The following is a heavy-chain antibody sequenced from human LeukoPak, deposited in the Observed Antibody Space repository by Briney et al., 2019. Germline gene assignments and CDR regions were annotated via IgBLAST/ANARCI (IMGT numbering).Heavy chain of an antibody. CDR2: VHLDGRT. J-gene: IGHJ4*02. CDR3: AREGGFYRPLDH. D-gene: IGHD3-3*01. CDR1: GGSISSTNW. Sequence: SGTLSLICGVSGGSISSTNWWTWVRQPPGKGLEWIGEVHLDGRTNYNPSLESRLTMSVDLSENHISLKLTSVTAADTAVYYCAREGGFYRPLDHSGQGTLVTVSS. V-gene: IGHV4-4*02.